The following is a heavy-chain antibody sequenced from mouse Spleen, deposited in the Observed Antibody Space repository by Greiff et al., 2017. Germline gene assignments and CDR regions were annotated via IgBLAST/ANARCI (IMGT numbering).Heavy chain of an antibody. J-gene: IGHJ3*01. CDR1: GYTFTDYY. CDR3: ARGYYGFFAY. V-gene: IGHV1-26*01. CDR2: INPNNGGT. D-gene: IGHD1-2*01. Sequence: EVQLQQSGPELVKPGASVKISCKASGYTFTDYYMNWVKQSHGKSLEWIGDINPNNGGTSYNQKFKGKATLTVDKSSSTAYMELRSLTSEDSAVYYCARGYYGFFAYWGQGTLVTVSA.